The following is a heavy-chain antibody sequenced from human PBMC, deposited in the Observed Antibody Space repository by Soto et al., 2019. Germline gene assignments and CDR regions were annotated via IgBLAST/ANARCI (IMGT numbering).Heavy chain of an antibody. J-gene: IGHJ4*02. CDR3: AREALSSGYFYYFDY. Sequence: PSETLSLTCTVSGGSVSSGSYYWSWIRQPPGKGLEWIGYIYYSGSTNYNPSLKSRVTISVDTSKNQFSLKLSSVTAADSALYYCAREALSSGYFYYFDYWGQGTLVTVSS. D-gene: IGHD3-22*01. CDR2: IYYSGST. CDR1: GGSVSSGSYY. V-gene: IGHV4-61*01.